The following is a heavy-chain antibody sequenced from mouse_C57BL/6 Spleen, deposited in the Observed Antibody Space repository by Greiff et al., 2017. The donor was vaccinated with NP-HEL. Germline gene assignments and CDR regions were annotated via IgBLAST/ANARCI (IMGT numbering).Heavy chain of an antibody. CDR1: GFTFSNYW. D-gene: IGHD2-3*01. V-gene: IGHV6-3*01. J-gene: IGHJ1*03. CDR3: TESDGYYLDV. Sequence: EVKVEESGGGLVQPGGSMKLSCVASGFTFSNYWMNWVRQSPEKGLEWVAQIRLKSDNYATHYAESVKGRFTISRDDSKSSVYLQMNNLRAEDTGIYYCTESDGYYLDVWGTGTTVTVSS. CDR2: IRLKSDNYAT.